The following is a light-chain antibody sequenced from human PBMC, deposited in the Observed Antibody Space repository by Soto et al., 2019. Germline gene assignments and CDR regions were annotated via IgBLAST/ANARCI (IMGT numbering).Light chain of an antibody. CDR2: EVS. J-gene: IGLJ7*01. Sequence: QSALTQPASVSGSLGQSITMSCTGTSTDVGGYNFVSWYQQHPDKAPKVIIYEVSSRPSGVSIRFSGSKSGNTASLTISGLQAEDEADYFCSSYSSNSDSPWVFGGVTQLTVL. CDR1: STDVGGYNF. V-gene: IGLV2-14*01. CDR3: SSYSSNSDSPWV.